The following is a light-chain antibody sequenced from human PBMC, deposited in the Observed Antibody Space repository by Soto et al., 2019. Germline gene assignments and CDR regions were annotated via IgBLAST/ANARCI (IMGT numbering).Light chain of an antibody. Sequence: EIVMTQSPATLSLSPGERATLSCRASQTIDNTLAWYQRKPGQAPRLLIYDASTRATGVPARFSGSGSGTDFTLTVSRLEPEDFAVFYCQQYGSSPPTFGQGTKVEIK. J-gene: IGKJ2*01. CDR3: QQYGSSPPT. CDR1: QTIDNT. CDR2: DAS. V-gene: IGKV3-20*01.